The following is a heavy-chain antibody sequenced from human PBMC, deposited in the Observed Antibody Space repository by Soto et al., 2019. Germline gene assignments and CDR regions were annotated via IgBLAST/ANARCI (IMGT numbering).Heavy chain of an antibody. D-gene: IGHD2-15*01. J-gene: IGHJ5*02. V-gene: IGHV1-18*01. Sequence: GASVKVSCKASGYTFTSYGISWVRQAPGQGLEWMGWISAYNGNTNYAQKLQGRVTMTTDTSTSTAYMELRRLRSVDSALYYCASLRQELTQLRWYVPGGQGTLVTVSS. CDR2: ISAYNGNT. CDR1: GYTFTSYG. CDR3: ASLRQELTQLRWYVP.